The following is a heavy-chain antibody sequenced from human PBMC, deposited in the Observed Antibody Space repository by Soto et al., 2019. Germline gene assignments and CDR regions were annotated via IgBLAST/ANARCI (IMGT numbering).Heavy chain of an antibody. CDR3: ARGGLGYYDFWSVELPWGARDDAFDS. J-gene: IGHJ3*02. D-gene: IGHD3-3*01. V-gene: IGHV1-3*01. Sequence: SVKVSCKASGYTFTSYAMHWVRQAPGQRLEWMGWINAGNGNTKYSQKFQGRVTITRDTSASTAYMELSSLRSEDTAVYYCARGGLGYYDFWSVELPWGARDDAFDSCGQGSMVGVAS. CDR2: INAGNGNT. CDR1: GYTFTSYA.